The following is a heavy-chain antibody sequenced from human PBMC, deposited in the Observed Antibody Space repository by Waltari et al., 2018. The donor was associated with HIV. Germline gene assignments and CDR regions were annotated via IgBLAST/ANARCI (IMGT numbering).Heavy chain of an antibody. V-gene: IGHV4-39*01. J-gene: IGHJ1*01. Sequence: QVQLQESGPGFVKPSETLSLLCNVSGGSIASSDSFWGWIRQSPEMHPAWVGSALYTRQTDVYTGQFLANAPLKSRVALSVDTSKNQFSLRLTSVTAADTGLYYCVRHAAEFRPDFGWILAGVCEPWGLGTQVIVSS. CDR2: ALYTRQTDVYTGQF. CDR1: GGSIASSDSF. CDR3: VRHAAEFRPDFGWILAGVCEP. D-gene: IGHD6-19*01.